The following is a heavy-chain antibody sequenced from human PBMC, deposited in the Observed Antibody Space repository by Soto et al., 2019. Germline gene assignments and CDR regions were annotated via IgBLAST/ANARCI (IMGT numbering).Heavy chain of an antibody. Sequence: SVKVSCKASGGTFSSYAISWVRQAPGQGLEWMGGIIPIFGTANYAQKFQGRVTITADESTSTAYMELSSLRSEDTAVYYCARVVYSYGYFDYWGQGTLVTVSS. D-gene: IGHD5-18*01. V-gene: IGHV1-69*13. J-gene: IGHJ4*02. CDR1: GGTFSSYA. CDR2: IIPIFGTA. CDR3: ARVVYSYGYFDY.